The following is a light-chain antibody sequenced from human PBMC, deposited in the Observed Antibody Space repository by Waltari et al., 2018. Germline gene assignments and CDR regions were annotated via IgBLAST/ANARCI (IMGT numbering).Light chain of an antibody. V-gene: IGKV1-39*01. Sequence: DIQMTQSPSSLSASVGDRVTITCRASQSISSYLNWYQQKPGKAPKLRIYAASSLQSGVPSRLSGSGSGTDFTLTISSLQPEDFATYYCQQSYSTPPHTFGQGTKLEIK. CDR1: QSISSY. CDR3: QQSYSTPPHT. CDR2: AAS. J-gene: IGKJ2*01.